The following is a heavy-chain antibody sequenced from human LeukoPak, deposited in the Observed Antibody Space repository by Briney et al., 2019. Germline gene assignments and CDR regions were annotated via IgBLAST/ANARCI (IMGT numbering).Heavy chain of an antibody. Sequence: GGSLRLSCAASGFTFSSYSMNWVRQAPGKGLEWVSSISSSSSYIYYADSVKGRFTISRDNAKNSLYLQMNSLRAEDTAVYYCARDRNYDFWSGYDSALDYWGQGTLVTVSS. CDR2: ISSSSSYI. V-gene: IGHV3-21*01. CDR1: GFTFSSYS. J-gene: IGHJ4*02. CDR3: ARDRNYDFWSGYDSALDY. D-gene: IGHD3-3*01.